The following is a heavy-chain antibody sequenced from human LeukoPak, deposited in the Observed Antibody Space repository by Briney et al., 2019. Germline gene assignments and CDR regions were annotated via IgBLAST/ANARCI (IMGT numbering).Heavy chain of an antibody. V-gene: IGHV4-34*01. D-gene: IGHD3-22*01. Sequence: KTSETLSLTCAVYGGSFSGYYWSWIRQPPGKGLEWIGEINHSGSTNYNPSLKSRVTISVDTSKNQFSLKLSSVTAADTAVYYCARGPGLDSSGFECFDTTRYYFDYWGQGTLVTVSS. J-gene: IGHJ4*02. CDR1: GGSFSGYY. CDR2: INHSGST. CDR3: ARGPGLDSSGFECFDTTRYYFDY.